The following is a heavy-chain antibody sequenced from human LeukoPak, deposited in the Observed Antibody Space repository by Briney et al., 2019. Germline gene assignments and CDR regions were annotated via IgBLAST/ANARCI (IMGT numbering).Heavy chain of an antibody. CDR2: IYYSGST. D-gene: IGHD5-24*01. CDR1: GGSISSGDYY. V-gene: IGHV4-30-4*01. CDR3: ARDGYNWDCFDY. J-gene: IGHJ4*02. Sequence: SETLSLTCTVSGGSISSGDYYWSWIRQPPGKGLEWIGYIYYSGSTYYNPSLKSRVTISVDTSMNQFSLKLSSVTAADTAVYYCARDGYNWDCFDYWGQGTLVTVSS.